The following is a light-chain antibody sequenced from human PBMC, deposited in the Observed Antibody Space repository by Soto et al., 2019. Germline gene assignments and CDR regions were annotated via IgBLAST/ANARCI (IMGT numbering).Light chain of an antibody. CDR3: SAYTARSTLV. CDR1: GRDLGDYYY. J-gene: IGLJ3*02. Sequence: QSALTQPASLSGSPGQSITISCTGTGRDLGDYYYVSWYQQRPGKAPRLLIYEVTNRPSGISDRFSGSRSGNTASLTISGLQSEDEGDYYCSAYTARSTLVFGGGTKLTVL. V-gene: IGLV2-14*01. CDR2: EVT.